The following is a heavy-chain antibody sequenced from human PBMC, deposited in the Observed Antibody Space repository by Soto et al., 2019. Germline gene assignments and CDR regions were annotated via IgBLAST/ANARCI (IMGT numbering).Heavy chain of an antibody. V-gene: IGHV3-23*01. Sequence: GGSLRLSCAASGFTFSSYAMSWVRQAPGKGLEWVSAISGSGGSTYYADSVKGRFTISRDNSKNTLYLQMNSLRAEDTAVYYCAKDRITGTIFNYGMDVWGQGTTVTVSS. D-gene: IGHD1-20*01. CDR3: AKDRITGTIFNYGMDV. CDR1: GFTFSSYA. CDR2: ISGSGGST. J-gene: IGHJ6*02.